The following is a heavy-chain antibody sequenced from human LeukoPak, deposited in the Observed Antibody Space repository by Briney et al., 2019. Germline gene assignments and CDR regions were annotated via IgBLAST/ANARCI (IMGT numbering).Heavy chain of an antibody. CDR2: IYYSGST. D-gene: IGHD2-8*01. CDR3: ARANGGLDY. CDR1: GVSISSYY. V-gene: IGHV4-59*01. J-gene: IGHJ4*02. Sequence: PWETLSLTCTVSGVSISSYYWSWIRQPPGKGLEWIGYIYYSGSTNYNPSLKSRVTISVDTSKNQFSLKLSSVTAADTAVYYCARANGGLDYWGQGTLVTVSS.